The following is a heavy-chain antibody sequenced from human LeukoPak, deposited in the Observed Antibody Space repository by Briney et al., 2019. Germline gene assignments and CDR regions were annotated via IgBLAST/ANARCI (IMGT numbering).Heavy chain of an antibody. Sequence: GGSLRLSCAASGFTFSSHWMSWVRQAPGKGPEWVANIKQDGTEIYYVDSVKGRFTISRDSAKNSLYLQMNSLGDEDTAVYYCARDKVVGATFFDYWGQGTLVTVSS. J-gene: IGHJ4*02. D-gene: IGHD1-26*01. CDR1: GFTFSSHW. V-gene: IGHV3-7*01. CDR2: IKQDGTEI. CDR3: ARDKVVGATFFDY.